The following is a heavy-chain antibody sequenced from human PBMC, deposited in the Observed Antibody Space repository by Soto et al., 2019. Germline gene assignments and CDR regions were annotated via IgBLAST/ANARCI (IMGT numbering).Heavy chain of an antibody. CDR1: GYSFTSYW. J-gene: IGHJ6*02. Sequence: GESLKISCKGSGYSFTSYWISWVRQMPGKGLEWMGRIDPSYSYTNYSPSFQGHVTISADKSISTAYLQWSSLKASDTAMYYCAKVDICVVPAAYYYYYCMDVWGQGTTVTVS. V-gene: IGHV5-10-1*01. CDR2: IDPSYSYT. CDR3: AKVDICVVPAAYYYYYCMDV. D-gene: IGHD2-2*01.